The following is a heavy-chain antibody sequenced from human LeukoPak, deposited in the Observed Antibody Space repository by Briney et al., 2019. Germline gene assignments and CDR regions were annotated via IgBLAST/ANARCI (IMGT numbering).Heavy chain of an antibody. J-gene: IGHJ4*02. Sequence: PGGSLRLSCAASGFTFSSYWMSWVRQAPGKGLEWVANIKQDGSEKYYVDSVKGRFTISRDNVESFLFLQMDSLRADDTAVYYCARAEAYSSSWYDYWGQGTLVTVSS. D-gene: IGHD6-13*01. CDR1: GFTFSSYW. CDR2: IKQDGSEK. V-gene: IGHV3-7*01. CDR3: ARAEAYSSSWYDY.